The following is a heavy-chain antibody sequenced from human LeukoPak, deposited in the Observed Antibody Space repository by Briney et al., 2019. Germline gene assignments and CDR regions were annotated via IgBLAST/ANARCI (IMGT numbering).Heavy chain of an antibody. CDR1: GESFSGYY. Sequence: PSETLSLTCAVYGESFSGYYWSWIREPPGKGLEWIGEINHSGSTNYNPSLKSRVTISVDTSKNQFSLKLSSVTAADTAVYYCARDLRGYRYWGQGTLVTVSS. D-gene: IGHD5-12*01. CDR2: INHSGST. CDR3: ARDLRGYRY. V-gene: IGHV4-34*01. J-gene: IGHJ4*02.